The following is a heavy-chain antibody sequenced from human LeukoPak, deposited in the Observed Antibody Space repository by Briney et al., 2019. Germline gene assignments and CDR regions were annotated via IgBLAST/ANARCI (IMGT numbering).Heavy chain of an antibody. Sequence: PGGSLRLSCAASGLTFNKAWMSWVRQAPGKGLEWVGRIKRTTEGGTTEYAALVNGRFTISRDDSKNMLFLQMSSLKIEDTAVYYCTTDWFFQWGQGTLVTVSS. D-gene: IGHD3-10*01. CDR1: GLTFNKAW. V-gene: IGHV3-15*01. CDR3: TTDWFFQ. CDR2: IKRTTEGGTT. J-gene: IGHJ4*02.